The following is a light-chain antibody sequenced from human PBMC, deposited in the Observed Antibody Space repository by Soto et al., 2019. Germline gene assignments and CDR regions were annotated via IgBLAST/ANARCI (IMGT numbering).Light chain of an antibody. Sequence: QSVLTQPPSASGTPGQRVTISCSGSSSNVGGNPVNWYQHVPTTAPKLLIYTNTQRPSGVPDRFSGSKSGTSASLAISGLQSEDEADYYSASWDDTLNGHVFATAPKVNVL. V-gene: IGLV1-44*01. CDR2: TNT. CDR3: ASWDDTLNGHV. CDR1: SSNVGGNP. J-gene: IGLJ1*01.